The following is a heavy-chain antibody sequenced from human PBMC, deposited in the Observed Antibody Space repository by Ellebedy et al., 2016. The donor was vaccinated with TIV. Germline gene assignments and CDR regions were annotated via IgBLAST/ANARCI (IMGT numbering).Heavy chain of an antibody. CDR1: GYTFTSYA. D-gene: IGHD3-10*01. Sequence: AASVKVSCKASGYTFTSYAMHWVRQAPGQRLEWMGWINAGNGNTKYSQKFQGRVTITRDTSASTAYMELSSLRSEDTAMYYCARWATRGGMDVWGQGTTVTVSS. V-gene: IGHV1-3*01. CDR3: ARWATRGGMDV. J-gene: IGHJ6*02. CDR2: INAGNGNT.